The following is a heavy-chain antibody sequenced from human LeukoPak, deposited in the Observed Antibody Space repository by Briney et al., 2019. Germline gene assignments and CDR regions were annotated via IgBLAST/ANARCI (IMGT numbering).Heavy chain of an antibody. CDR3: VKDRAANLYGSGAFES. D-gene: IGHD3-10*01. Sequence: GRSLRLSRAASGFTFDDYGIHWVRQAPGKGLEWVSGIDWNSGALGYAGSVKGRFTISKDNAKNSLYLQMNSLRAEDTALYYCVKDRAANLYGSGAFESWGQGTLVTVSS. CDR1: GFTFDDYG. CDR2: IDWNSGAL. V-gene: IGHV3-9*01. J-gene: IGHJ4*02.